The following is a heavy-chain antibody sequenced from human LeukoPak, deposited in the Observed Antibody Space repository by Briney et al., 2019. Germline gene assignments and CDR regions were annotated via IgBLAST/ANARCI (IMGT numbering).Heavy chain of an antibody. Sequence: SETLSLTCTVSGYSISSGYYWGWIRQPPGKGLEWIGSIYHSGSTYYNPSLKSRVTISVDTSKNQFSLKLSSVTAADTAVYYCARRPPLVGAIAFDIWGQGTMVTVSS. CDR2: IYHSGST. D-gene: IGHD1-26*01. CDR3: ARRPPLVGAIAFDI. CDR1: GYSISSGYY. V-gene: IGHV4-38-2*02. J-gene: IGHJ3*02.